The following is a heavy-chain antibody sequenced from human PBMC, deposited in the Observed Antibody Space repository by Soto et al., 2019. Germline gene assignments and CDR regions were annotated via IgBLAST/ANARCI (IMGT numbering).Heavy chain of an antibody. Sequence: PGGSVRLSCAASGFTFSSYAMSWVRQAPGKGLEWVSAISGSGGSTYYADSVKGRFTISRDNSKNTLYLQMNSLRAEDTAVYYCAKDNYYDSSGYRPDDAFDIWGQGTMVTVSS. D-gene: IGHD3-22*01. CDR2: ISGSGGST. J-gene: IGHJ3*02. CDR3: AKDNYYDSSGYRPDDAFDI. CDR1: GFTFSSYA. V-gene: IGHV3-23*01.